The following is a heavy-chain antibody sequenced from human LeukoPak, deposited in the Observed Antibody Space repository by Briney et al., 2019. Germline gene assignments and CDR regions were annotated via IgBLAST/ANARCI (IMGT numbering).Heavy chain of an antibody. CDR1: SGSFSGYY. CDR3: ARGYSSGADWFDP. V-gene: IGHV4-34*01. Sequence: SETLSLTCAVYSGSFSGYYWSWIRQPPGKGLEWIGEINHSGSTNYNPSLKSRVTISVDTPKNQFSLKLNSMTAADTAVYYCARGYSSGADWFDPWGQGALVTVPS. D-gene: IGHD6-19*01. CDR2: INHSGST. J-gene: IGHJ5*02.